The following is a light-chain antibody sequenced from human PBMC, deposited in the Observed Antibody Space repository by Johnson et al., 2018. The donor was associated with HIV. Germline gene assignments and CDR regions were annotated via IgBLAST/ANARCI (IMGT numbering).Light chain of an antibody. CDR1: TSNIGNNY. J-gene: IGLJ1*01. CDR3: GAWDSSLSAHFV. CDR2: EKN. V-gene: IGLV1-51*02. Sequence: QSVLTQPPSVSAAPGQKVTISCSGSTSNIGNNYVSWYQQLPGTAPKLLIYEKNKRPSGIPDRFSASKSGTSAPLAITGLQTGDEADYYCGAWDSSLSAHFVFGTGTKVTVL.